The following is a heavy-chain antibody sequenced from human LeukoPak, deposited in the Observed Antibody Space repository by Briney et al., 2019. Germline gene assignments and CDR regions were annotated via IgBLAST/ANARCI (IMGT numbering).Heavy chain of an antibody. D-gene: IGHD4-23*01. CDR2: IIPIFGTA. J-gene: IGHJ4*02. V-gene: IGHV1-69*05. CDR3: ARDYGYSGNSIYFDY. CDR1: GGTFSSYA. Sequence: SVKVSCKASGGTFSSYAISWVRQAPGQGLEWMGGIIPIFGTANYAQKFQGRVTITTDESTSTAYMELSSLRSEDTAVYYCARDYGYSGNSIYFDYWGQGTLVTVSS.